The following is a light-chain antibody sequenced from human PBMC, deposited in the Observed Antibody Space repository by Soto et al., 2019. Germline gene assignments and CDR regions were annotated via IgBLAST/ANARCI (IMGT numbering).Light chain of an antibody. J-gene: IGLJ1*01. Sequence: SYELTQPPSVSVAPGQTARITCGGDNIGTKRVQWYQQKPGQAPVLVVYDGSDRPSGIPERFSGSDSGNTATLSISRVEVGDEADYYCQVWDSGSDHDVFGSGTKLTVL. CDR2: DGS. CDR1: NIGTKR. CDR3: QVWDSGSDHDV. V-gene: IGLV3-21*02.